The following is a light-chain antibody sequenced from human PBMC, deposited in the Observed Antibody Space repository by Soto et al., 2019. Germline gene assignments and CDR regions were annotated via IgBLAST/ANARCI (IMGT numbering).Light chain of an antibody. J-gene: IGLJ2*01. Sequence: QSVLTQPPSASGSPGQSVTISCTGTSSDVGGYDYVSWYQQHPGEVPKLIIYSVTERPTGVPDRFSGSKSGTTASLTVSGLQAEDEADYYCSSYGGDNNSRFGGGTKLTVL. CDR3: SSYGGDNNSR. CDR1: SSDVGGYDY. V-gene: IGLV2-8*01. CDR2: SVT.